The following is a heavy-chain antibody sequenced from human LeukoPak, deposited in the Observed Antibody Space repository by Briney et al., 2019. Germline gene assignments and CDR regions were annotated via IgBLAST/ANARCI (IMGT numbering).Heavy chain of an antibody. J-gene: IGHJ6*02. D-gene: IGHD3-3*02. CDR2: IWYDGSNK. Sequence: PGRSLRLSCAASGFTFSSYGMHWVRQAPGKGLEWVAVIWYDGSNKYYADSVKGRFTISRDNSKNTLYLQMNSLRAEDTAVYYCARDDHFGSGQEYYYYGMDVWGQGTTVTVSS. V-gene: IGHV3-33*08. CDR3: ARDDHFGSGQEYYYYGMDV. CDR1: GFTFSSYG.